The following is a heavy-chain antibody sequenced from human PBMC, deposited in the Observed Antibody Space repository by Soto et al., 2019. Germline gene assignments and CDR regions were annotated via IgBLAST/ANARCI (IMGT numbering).Heavy chain of an antibody. CDR1: GYSSTTYG. Sequence: GASVKVSCKASGYSSTTYGISWVRQAPGQGLEWMGWISAYNGNTIAAQSVQDRVTLTTDTSTGTSHMELRSLRSDDTAVYYCASGPGILGGYDTIDSWGQGTLVTSPQ. V-gene: IGHV1-18*01. D-gene: IGHD5-12*01. CDR2: ISAYNGNT. CDR3: ASGPGILGGYDTIDS. J-gene: IGHJ4*02.